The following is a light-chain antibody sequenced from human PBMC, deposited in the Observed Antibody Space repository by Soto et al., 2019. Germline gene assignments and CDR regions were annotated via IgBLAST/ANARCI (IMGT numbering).Light chain of an antibody. J-gene: IGKJ2*01. V-gene: IGKV3-15*01. CDR2: GAS. CDR1: QRISSN. Sequence: EILMTQSQATLSFSPGERATLSCRASQRISSNVAWYQQKPGQAPRLLIYGASTRATGVPARFSGGGSGTEFTLTICSLQSEDFAVYFCQQYKDWPPYTFGQGTKLEIK. CDR3: QQYKDWPPYT.